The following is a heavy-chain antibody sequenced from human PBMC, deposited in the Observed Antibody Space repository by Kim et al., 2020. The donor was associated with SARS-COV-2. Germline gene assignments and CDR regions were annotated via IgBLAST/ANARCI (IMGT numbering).Heavy chain of an antibody. Sequence: SHTLSLTCAISGDSVSSKSAAWNWIRQSPSRGLEWLGRTYHRSKWYSDYEVSVRSRINISPDTSKNQFSLQLNSVTPEDTAIYYCARDKYSGTYYVGFDYWGQGTLVTVAS. CDR1: GDSVSSKSAA. J-gene: IGHJ4*02. D-gene: IGHD1-26*01. V-gene: IGHV6-1*01. CDR3: ARDKYSGTYYVGFDY. CDR2: TYHRSKWYS.